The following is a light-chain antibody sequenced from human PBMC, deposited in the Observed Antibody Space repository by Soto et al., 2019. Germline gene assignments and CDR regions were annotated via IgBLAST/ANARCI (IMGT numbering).Light chain of an antibody. J-gene: IGLJ1*01. CDR3: SSYTSSNTYV. Sequence: QSVLTQPASVSGSPGQSITISCTGTSSDVGGYNYVSWYQQHPGKAPKLMIYDVSNRPSGVSNRFSGSKSGNTASLTISGLQAKDEADYYCSSYTSSNTYVFGTGTKVTVL. V-gene: IGLV2-14*01. CDR2: DVS. CDR1: SSDVGGYNY.